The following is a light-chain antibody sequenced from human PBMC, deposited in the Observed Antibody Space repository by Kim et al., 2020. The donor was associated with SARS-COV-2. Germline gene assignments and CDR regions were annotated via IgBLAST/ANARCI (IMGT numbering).Light chain of an antibody. CDR2: GAS. V-gene: IGKV1-16*02. Sequence: DIQMTQSPSSLSASVGDRVTITCRASQDIRSYLAWFQQKPGKAPKSLIYGASSLQCGVPSKLSGSGSGTHFTLIISNLQPEDCATYYCQQYHTYPWAFGQGTKVDIK. J-gene: IGKJ1*01. CDR3: QQYHTYPWA. CDR1: QDIRSY.